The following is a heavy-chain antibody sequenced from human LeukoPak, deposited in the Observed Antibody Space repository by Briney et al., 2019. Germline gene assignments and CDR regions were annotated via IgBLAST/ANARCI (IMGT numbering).Heavy chain of an antibody. CDR3: ARYKLEQRYYYYYMDV. CDR2: ISYDGSNK. D-gene: IGHD1/OR15-1a*01. Sequence: GGSLRLSCAASGFTFSSYSIHWVRQAPGKGLEWVAVISYDGSNKYYADSVKGRFTISRDNSKNTLYLQMNSLRAEDTAVYYCARYKLEQRYYYYYMDVWGKGTTVTVSS. J-gene: IGHJ6*03. CDR1: GFTFSSYS. V-gene: IGHV3-30*04.